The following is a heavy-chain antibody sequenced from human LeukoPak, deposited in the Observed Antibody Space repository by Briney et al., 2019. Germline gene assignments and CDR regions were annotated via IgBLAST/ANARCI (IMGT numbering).Heavy chain of an antibody. Sequence: GGSLRLSCAASGFTLSEYEMNWVRQAPGKGLEWVSYIGRSASAMYNANSVKGRFTISRDNAKNSLYLQMHSLRADDTAVYYCARVANDYFKYGGMTDGMDVWGQGTTVTVSS. D-gene: IGHD2/OR15-2a*01. CDR2: IGRSASAM. CDR3: ARVANDYFKYGGMTDGMDV. CDR1: GFTLSEYE. V-gene: IGHV3-48*03. J-gene: IGHJ6*02.